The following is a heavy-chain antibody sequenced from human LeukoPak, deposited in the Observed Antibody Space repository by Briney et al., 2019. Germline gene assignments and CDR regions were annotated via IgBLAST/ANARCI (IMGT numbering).Heavy chain of an antibody. CDR2: IKQDGSEK. D-gene: IGHD3-3*01. CDR3: ESQRFGATDY. J-gene: IGHJ4*02. V-gene: IGHV3-7*01. CDR1: GFTFSSYW. Sequence: GGSLRLSCAASGFTFSSYWMSWVRQAPGKGLEWVANIKQDGSEKYYVDSVKGRFTISRDNAKNSLFLQMNSLRAEDTAVYYCESQRFGATDYWGQGTLVTVSS.